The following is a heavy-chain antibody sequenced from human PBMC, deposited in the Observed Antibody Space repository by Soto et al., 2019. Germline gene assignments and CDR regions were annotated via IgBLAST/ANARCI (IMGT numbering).Heavy chain of an antibody. D-gene: IGHD6-6*01. CDR3: AKDRGSSSSRYYDGMDV. CDR2: ISWNSGSI. CDR1: GFTFDDYA. V-gene: IGHV3-9*01. J-gene: IGHJ6*02. Sequence: EVQLVESGGGLVQPGRSLRLSCAASGFTFDDYAMHWVRQAPGKGLEWVSGISWNSGSIGYADSVKGRFTISRDNAKNSLYLQMNSLRAEDTALYYCAKDRGSSSSRYYDGMDVWGQGTTVTVS.